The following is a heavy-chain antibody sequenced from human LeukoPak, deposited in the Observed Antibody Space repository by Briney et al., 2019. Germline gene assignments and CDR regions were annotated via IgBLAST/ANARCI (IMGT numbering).Heavy chain of an antibody. Sequence: GGSLRLSCAASGFTFSSYGMHWVRQAPGKGLEWVAVISYDGSNKYYADSVKGRFTISRDNSKNTLYLQMNSLRAEDTAVYYCAKDLGGLQNFDYWGQGTLVTVSS. CDR3: AKDLGGLQNFDY. D-gene: IGHD5-24*01. CDR1: GFTFSSYG. CDR2: ISYDGSNK. J-gene: IGHJ4*02. V-gene: IGHV3-30*18.